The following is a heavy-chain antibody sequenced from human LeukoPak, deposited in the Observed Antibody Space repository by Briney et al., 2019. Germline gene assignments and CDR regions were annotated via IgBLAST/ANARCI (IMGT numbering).Heavy chain of an antibody. Sequence: GASVKVSCKASGGTFSSYAISWVRQAPGQGLEWMGRIIPILGIANYAQKFQGRVTITADKSTSTAYMELSSLRSEDTAVYYCARDPNLPDSRGYSYGSDYWGQGTLVTVSS. D-gene: IGHD5-18*01. CDR1: GGTFSSYA. V-gene: IGHV1-69*04. CDR2: IIPILGIA. J-gene: IGHJ4*02. CDR3: ARDPNLPDSRGYSYGSDY.